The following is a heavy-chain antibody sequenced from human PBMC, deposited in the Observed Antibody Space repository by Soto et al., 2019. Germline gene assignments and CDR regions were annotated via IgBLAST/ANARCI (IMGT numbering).Heavy chain of an antibody. Sequence: QVQLQESGPGLVKPSETLSLTCNVSGGSIYTYYWSWIRQSPGKGLEWIGYISDGVSTNYNPSLKRRVTISLDTSKTQISLKLRSVSAADTAICFWAGDCSSYICPEDHYFGLEVWGQGTTVTVSS. V-gene: IGHV4-59*01. CDR1: GGSIYTYY. J-gene: IGHJ6*02. D-gene: IGHD2-2*01. CDR2: ISDGVST. CDR3: AGDCSSYICPEDHYFGLEV.